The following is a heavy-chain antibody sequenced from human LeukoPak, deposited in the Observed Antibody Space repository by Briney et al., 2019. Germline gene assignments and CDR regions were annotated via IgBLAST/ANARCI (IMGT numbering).Heavy chain of an antibody. Sequence: GEALKISCKGSGYSSTSYWMGWVRHMPGECLEWMGIIYTGDSETRYSPCVQDQVTISADKSISTAYLQRSSLKASDTAMYYCARLTGASIAGAGTLKYWGQGTLVTVSS. CDR3: ARLTGASIAGAGTLKY. J-gene: IGHJ4*02. D-gene: IGHD6-13*01. V-gene: IGHV5-51*01. CDR1: GYSSTSYW. CDR2: IYTGDSET.